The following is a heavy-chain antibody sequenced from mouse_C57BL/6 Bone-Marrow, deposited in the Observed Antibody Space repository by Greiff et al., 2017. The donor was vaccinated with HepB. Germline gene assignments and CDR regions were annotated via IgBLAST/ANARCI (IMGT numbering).Heavy chain of an antibody. CDR1: GYTFTDYY. V-gene: IGHV1-19*01. CDR2: INPYNGGT. D-gene: IGHD3-2*01. J-gene: IGHJ4*01. CDR3: ARGQLEYYAMDY. Sequence: EVMLVESGPVLVKPGASVKMSCKASGYTFTDYYMNWVKQSHGKSLEWIGVINPYNGGTSYNQKFKGKATLTVDKSSSTAYMELNSMTSEDSAVYYCARGQLEYYAMDYWGQGTSVTVSS.